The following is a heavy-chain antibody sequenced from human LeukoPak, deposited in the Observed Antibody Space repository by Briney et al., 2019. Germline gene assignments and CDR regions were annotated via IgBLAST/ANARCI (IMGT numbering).Heavy chain of an antibody. CDR1: GYTFTSHD. CDR3: VRSHEWDSNWFDP. CDR2: MNPNSGNT. Sequence: ASVKVSCKASGYTFTSHDINWVRQATGQGLEWMGWMNPNSGNTGYAQKFQGRVTFTRNTSISTAYMELSSLRSEDTAVYYCVRSHEWDSNWFDPWGQGTLVTVSS. J-gene: IGHJ5*02. V-gene: IGHV1-8*03. D-gene: IGHD1-26*01.